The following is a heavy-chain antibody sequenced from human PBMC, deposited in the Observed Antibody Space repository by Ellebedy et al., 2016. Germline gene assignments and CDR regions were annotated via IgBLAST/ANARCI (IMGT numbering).Heavy chain of an antibody. V-gene: IGHV3-7*01. CDR2: IRPDGGEM. CDR3: SKSFDS. Sequence: GGSLRLXCEGSGFAFGNFWMNWVRQAPGMGLEWVANIRPDGGEMNYLDSVRGRFTISRDNAKNSLFLQMDSLRAEDTALYYCSKSFDSWGQGTQVTVSS. CDR1: GFAFGNFW. J-gene: IGHJ4*02.